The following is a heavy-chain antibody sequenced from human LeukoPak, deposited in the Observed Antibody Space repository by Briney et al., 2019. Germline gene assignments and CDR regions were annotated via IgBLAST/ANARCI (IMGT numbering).Heavy chain of an antibody. CDR1: GYTFTSYD. Sequence: ASVKVSCKASGYTFTSYDINWVRQATGQGLEWMGWMNPNSGNAGYAQKFQGRVTITADESTSTAYMELSSLRSEDTAVYYCALPEKGLDYYDSSGRFDYWGQGTLVTVSS. CDR3: ALPEKGLDYYDSSGRFDY. J-gene: IGHJ4*02. V-gene: IGHV1-8*01. D-gene: IGHD3-22*01. CDR2: MNPNSGNA.